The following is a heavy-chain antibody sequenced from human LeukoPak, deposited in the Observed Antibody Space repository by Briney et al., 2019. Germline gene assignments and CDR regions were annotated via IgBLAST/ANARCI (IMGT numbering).Heavy chain of an antibody. D-gene: IGHD1-26*01. CDR3: ARGLDRSYYYYYYYMDV. Sequence: GASVKVSCKASGGTFSSYTITWVRQAPGQGLEWMGGIIPIFGLANYAQKFQGRVTITADESTSTAYMELSSLRSEDTAVYYCARGLDRSYYYYYYYMDVWGKGTTVTVSS. CDR1: GGTFSSYT. CDR2: IIPIFGLA. J-gene: IGHJ6*03. V-gene: IGHV1-69*13.